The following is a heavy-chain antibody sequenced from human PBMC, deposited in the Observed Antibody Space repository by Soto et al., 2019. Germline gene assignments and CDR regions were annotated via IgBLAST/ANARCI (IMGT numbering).Heavy chain of an antibody. V-gene: IGHV4-61*01. Sequence: LSLTCTVPGGSVNSDYYYWTWIRQPPGKGLEWIGYIYYSGRTNYNPSLKSRVTISVDASRNQFSLKLSSVTAADTAVFYCAREYSSSPEAFDLWGQGTLVTVSS. CDR1: GGSVNSDYYY. CDR2: IYYSGRT. CDR3: AREYSSSPEAFDL. J-gene: IGHJ4*02. D-gene: IGHD6-6*01.